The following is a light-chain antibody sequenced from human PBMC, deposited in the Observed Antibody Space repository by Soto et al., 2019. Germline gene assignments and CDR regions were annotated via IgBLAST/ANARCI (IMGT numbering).Light chain of an antibody. J-gene: IGKJ5*01. Sequence: PGGRVTVCCRASQSVSSSYLTWYQQKPGQAPRLLIYGACTRATGIPARFSGSGSGTDFTLTISSLQPEDFAVYYCQQDYNFPLTFGQGTRLE. CDR3: QQDYNFPLT. V-gene: IGKV3D-7*01. CDR2: GAC. CDR1: QSVSSSY.